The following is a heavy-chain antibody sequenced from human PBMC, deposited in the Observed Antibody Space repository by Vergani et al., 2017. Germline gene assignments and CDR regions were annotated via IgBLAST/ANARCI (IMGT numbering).Heavy chain of an antibody. Sequence: QVQLQQWGAGLLKPSETLSLTCAVYGGSFSGYYGSWIRQPPGKGLEWIGEINHSGSTNYNPSLKSRVTISVDTSKNQFSLKLNSVTAADTAVYYCARDGGEYDKDALDVWGQGTKVTVTS. V-gene: IGHV4-34*01. CDR1: GGSFSGYY. CDR2: INHSGST. CDR3: ARDGGEYDKDALDV. D-gene: IGHD2-21*01. J-gene: IGHJ3*01.